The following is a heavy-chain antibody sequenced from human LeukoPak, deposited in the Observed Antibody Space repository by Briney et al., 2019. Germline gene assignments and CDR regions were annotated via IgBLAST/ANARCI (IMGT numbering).Heavy chain of an antibody. CDR2: ISGSGGST. CDR1: GFTFSSYA. Sequence: PGGSLRLSCAASGFTFSSYAMSWVRQAPGKGLEWVSAISGSGGSTYYADSVKGRFTISRDNSRDTLYLQMNSLGAEDTAVYYCAKGYYDYVCGSYYFDYWGQGTLVTVSS. V-gene: IGHV3-23*01. J-gene: IGHJ4*02. D-gene: IGHD3-16*01. CDR3: AKGYYDYVCGSYYFDY.